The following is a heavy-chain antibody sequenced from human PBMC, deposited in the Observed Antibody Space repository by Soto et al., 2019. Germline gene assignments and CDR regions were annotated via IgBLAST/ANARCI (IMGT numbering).Heavy chain of an antibody. CDR1: GHTXTGHH. Sequence: SXKVSFTASGHTXTGHHRDWVRQAPGQGLEWMGLIDLDIGDTKYAQKFQGRVTSTSDTYITTVYMDMSGMRSDDKAVYYCGLEPTGTAGFDYWGQGTLGTVSS. CDR2: IDLDIGDT. D-gene: IGHD2-21*02. J-gene: IGHJ4*02. V-gene: IGHV1-2*02. CDR3: GLEPTGTAGFDY.